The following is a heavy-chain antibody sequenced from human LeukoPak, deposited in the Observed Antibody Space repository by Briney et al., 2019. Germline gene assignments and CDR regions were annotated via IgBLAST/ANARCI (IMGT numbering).Heavy chain of an antibody. V-gene: IGHV3-48*03. J-gene: IGHJ4*02. CDR2: ISSSGSTI. CDR3: ARAWWGEGHLDY. D-gene: IGHD2-8*02. CDR1: GFTFSSYE. Sequence: GGSLRLSCAASGFTFSSYEMNWVRQAPGKGLEWVSYISSSGSTIYYADSVRGRFRISRDNAKNSLFLQMNSLRADDTAIYYCARAWWGEGHLDYWGQGTLVTVSS.